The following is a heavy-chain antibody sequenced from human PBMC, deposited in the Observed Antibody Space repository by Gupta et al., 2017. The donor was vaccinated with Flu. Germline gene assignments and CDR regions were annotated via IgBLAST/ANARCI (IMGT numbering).Heavy chain of an antibody. J-gene: IGHJ4*02. Sequence: EVQLLESGGGLVQPGGSLRLSCAASGVTFLTYATTWVRRAPGKGLEWVSVISPSGGTTYYADSVRGRFTISRDDSKNTLYLQMNSLRAEDTAIYYCAKDRYYFDSSGSFFSPAFDYWGQGTLVTVSS. V-gene: IGHV3-23*01. CDR3: AKDRYYFDSSGSFFSPAFDY. D-gene: IGHD3-22*01. CDR2: ISPSGGTT. CDR1: GVTFLTYA.